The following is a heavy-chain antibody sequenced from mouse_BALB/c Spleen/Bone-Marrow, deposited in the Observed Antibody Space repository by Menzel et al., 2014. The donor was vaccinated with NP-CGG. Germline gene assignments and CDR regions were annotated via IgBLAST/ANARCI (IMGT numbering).Heavy chain of an antibody. CDR2: INPSTGYT. CDR1: GYTFTSYW. CDR3: ARQITTVDYAMDY. V-gene: IGHV1-7*01. J-gene: IGHJ4*01. D-gene: IGHD1-1*01. Sequence: VQLQESGAELAKPGASVKMSRKASGYTFTSYWMHWVKQRPGQGLEWIGYINPSTGYTEYNQKFKDKATLTADKSSSTAYMQLSSLTSEDSAVYYCARQITTVDYAMDYWGQGTSVTVFS.